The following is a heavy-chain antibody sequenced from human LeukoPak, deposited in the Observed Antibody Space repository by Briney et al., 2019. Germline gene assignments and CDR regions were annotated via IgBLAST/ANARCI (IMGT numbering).Heavy chain of an antibody. CDR2: IYYSGST. V-gene: IGHV4-59*01. Sequence: SETLSLTCTVSGGSISSYYWSWIRQPPGKGLEWIGYIYYSGSTNYNPSLKSRVTISVDTSKNQFSLKLSSVTAADTAVYYCARVDFWSGTTPYFDYWGQGTLVTVSS. D-gene: IGHD3-3*01. CDR1: GGSISSYY. CDR3: ARVDFWSGTTPYFDY. J-gene: IGHJ4*02.